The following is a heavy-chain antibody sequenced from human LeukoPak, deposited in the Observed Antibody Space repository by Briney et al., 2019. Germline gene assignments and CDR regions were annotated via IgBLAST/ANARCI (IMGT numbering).Heavy chain of an antibody. V-gene: IGHV4-4*07. Sequence: SETLSLTCTVSGGSISSYYWSWIRQPAGKGLEWIGRIYTRGSTNYNPSLKSRVTMSVDTSKNQFSLKLSSVTAADTAVYYCARDCHLIPTLGLPVPTDAFDIWGQGTMVTVS. J-gene: IGHJ3*02. CDR3: ARDCHLIPTLGLPVPTDAFDI. D-gene: IGHD2-15*01. CDR1: GGSISSYY. CDR2: IYTRGST.